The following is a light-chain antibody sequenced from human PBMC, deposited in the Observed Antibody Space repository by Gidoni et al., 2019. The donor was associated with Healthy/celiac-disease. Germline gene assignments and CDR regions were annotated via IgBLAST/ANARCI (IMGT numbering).Light chain of an antibody. CDR3: QQYNSYST. V-gene: IGKV1-5*03. CDR2: KAS. Sequence: DIQMTKSPSTLSASVGDRVTITCRASQSISSWLAWYQQKPGKAPKLLICKASSLESGVPSRFSGSGSGTEFTLTISSLQPDEFATYYCQQYNSYSTFGQGTKVEIK. CDR1: QSISSW. J-gene: IGKJ1*01.